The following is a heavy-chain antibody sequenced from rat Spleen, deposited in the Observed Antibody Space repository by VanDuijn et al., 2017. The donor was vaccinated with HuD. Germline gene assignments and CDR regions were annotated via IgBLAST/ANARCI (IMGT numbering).Heavy chain of an antibody. CDR3: TRDHSYWGSYYPGGFAY. CDR1: GFSLTNNG. J-gene: IGHJ3*01. CDR2: ISSGGHT. V-gene: IGHV2S12*01. Sequence: QVQLKESGPGLVQPSQTLSLTCSDSGFSLTNNGVTWVRQPPGKGLEWIGTISSGGHTYYDSPLKSRLSISRDTSKSQVFLKMSSLKNEDTAIYFCTRDHSYWGSYYPGGFAYWGQGTLVTVSS. D-gene: IGHD1-12*02.